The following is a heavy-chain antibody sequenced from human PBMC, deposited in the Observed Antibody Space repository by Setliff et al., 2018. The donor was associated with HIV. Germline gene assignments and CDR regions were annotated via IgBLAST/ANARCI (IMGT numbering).Heavy chain of an antibody. CDR2: IYYSGNT. J-gene: IGHJ4*02. V-gene: IGHV4-39*01. CDR1: GGSIRSSSSY. Sequence: SETLSLTCTVSGGSIRSSSSYWGWIRQPPGKGLEWFGSIYYSGNTHYNPSLESRVTISIDTSNNQFSLNLNSLTAADTAVYYCARNPQYSGYDRPVWGQGTLVTVSS. CDR3: ARNPQYSGYDRPV. D-gene: IGHD5-12*01.